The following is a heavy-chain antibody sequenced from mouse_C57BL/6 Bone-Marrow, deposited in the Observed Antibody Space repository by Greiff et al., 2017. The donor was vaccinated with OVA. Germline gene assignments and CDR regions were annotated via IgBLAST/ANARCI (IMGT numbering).Heavy chain of an antibody. CDR2: IYIGNGYT. V-gene: IGHV1-58*01. Sequence: VHVKQSGAELVRPGSSVKMSCKTSGYTFTSYGINWVKQRPGQGLEWIGYIYIGNGYTEYNEKFKGKATLTSDTSSSTAYMQLSSLTSEDSAIYVCAIYYGYDGNFDYWGQGTTLTVSS. CDR3: AIYYGYDGNFDY. D-gene: IGHD2-2*01. CDR1: GYTFTSYG. J-gene: IGHJ2*01.